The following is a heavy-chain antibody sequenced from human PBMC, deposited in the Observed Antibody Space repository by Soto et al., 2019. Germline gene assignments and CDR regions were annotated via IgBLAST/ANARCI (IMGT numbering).Heavy chain of an antibody. J-gene: IGHJ4*02. CDR2: IKSDGRST. Sequence: EVQLVESGGGLVQPGGSLRLSCAASGFTFSSYWMHWVRQAPGKGLVWVSHIKSDGRSTTYADSVKGRFTISRDNAKKMLYLQMNSLRAEDTAVYYCVRDHSGYDAEFDYWGQGTLVTVSS. V-gene: IGHV3-74*03. D-gene: IGHD5-12*01. CDR3: VRDHSGYDAEFDY. CDR1: GFTFSSYW.